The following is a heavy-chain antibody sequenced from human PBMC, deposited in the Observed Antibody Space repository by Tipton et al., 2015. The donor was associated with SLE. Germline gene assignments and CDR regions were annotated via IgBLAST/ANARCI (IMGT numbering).Heavy chain of an antibody. CDR2: ISGSGGST. V-gene: IGHV3-23*01. CDR3: AKRGDSSGWYFDY. Sequence: SLRLSCAASGFTFSSYAMSWVRQAPGKGLEWVSAISGSGGSTYYADSVKGRFTISRDNSKNTLYLQMNSLRAEDTAVYYCAKRGDSSGWYFDYWGQGTLVTVSS. J-gene: IGHJ4*02. D-gene: IGHD6-19*01. CDR1: GFTFSSYA.